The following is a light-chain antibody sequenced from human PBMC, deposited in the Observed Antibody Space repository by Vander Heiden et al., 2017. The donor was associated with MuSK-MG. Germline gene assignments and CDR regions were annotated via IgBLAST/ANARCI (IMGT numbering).Light chain of an antibody. Sequence: EIVMTQSPATLSVSPGERATLSCRASQSVSSYLAWYQQKPGQAPRLLIYGASTRATGIPARFSGSGSGTEFTLTISSLQSEDFAVYYCQQYNNWPLYTFGQGTKLXIK. V-gene: IGKV3-15*01. CDR1: QSVSSY. J-gene: IGKJ2*01. CDR2: GAS. CDR3: QQYNNWPLYT.